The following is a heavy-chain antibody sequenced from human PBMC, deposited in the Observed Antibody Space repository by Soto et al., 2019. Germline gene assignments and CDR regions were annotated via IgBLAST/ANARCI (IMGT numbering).Heavy chain of an antibody. J-gene: IGHJ3*02. V-gene: IGHV4-30-4*01. CDR2: IYYSGST. CDR1: GGSISSGDSY. D-gene: IGHD3-10*01. CDR3: ARDKTVHVRAFDI. Sequence: QVQLQESGPGLVKPSQTLSLTCTVSGGSISSGDSYWSWIRQSPGKSLEWIGYIYYSGSTHYNPSLKSRVTISRDTSKNQFSLKMSSVTAADTAVYYCARDKTVHVRAFDIWGQGTMVTVSS.